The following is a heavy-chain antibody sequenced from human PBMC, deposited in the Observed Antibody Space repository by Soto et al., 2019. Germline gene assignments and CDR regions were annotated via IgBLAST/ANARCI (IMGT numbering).Heavy chain of an antibody. CDR2: IYGNGGGI. J-gene: IGHJ4*02. V-gene: IGHV3-23*01. CDR1: GLPHSSFA. CDR3: AKDAVYNDGLWLMDH. D-gene: IGHD2-21*01. Sequence: GGSLRLSCTASGLPHSSFAMMWVRQAPGKGLECVSGIYGNGGGIEYADSVKGRFTISRDNSKNTVYLQMTDLRADDTAVYYCAKDAVYNDGLWLMDHWGQGTQVTVSS.